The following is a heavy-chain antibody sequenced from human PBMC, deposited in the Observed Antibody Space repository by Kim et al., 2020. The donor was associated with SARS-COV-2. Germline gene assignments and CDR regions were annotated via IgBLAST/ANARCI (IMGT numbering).Heavy chain of an antibody. Sequence: GGSLRLSCAASGFTFSSYWMSWVRQAPGKGLEWVVNIKQDGSEKYYVDSVKGRFTISRDNAKNSLYLQMNSLRAEDTAVYYCARCSGYDYGYSSSWYSVYWGQGTLVTVSS. D-gene: IGHD6-13*01. V-gene: IGHV3-7*01. CDR2: IKQDGSEK. J-gene: IGHJ4*02. CDR1: GFTFSSYW. CDR3: ARCSGYDYGYSSSWYSVY.